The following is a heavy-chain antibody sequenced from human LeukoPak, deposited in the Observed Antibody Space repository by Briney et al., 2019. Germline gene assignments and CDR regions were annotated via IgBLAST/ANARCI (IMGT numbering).Heavy chain of an antibody. J-gene: IGHJ4*02. CDR2: IYSGGST. D-gene: IGHD1-26*01. CDR3: GRGSSGTYDMGY. V-gene: IGHV3-66*01. CDR1: GFTVSSNY. Sequence: GGSLRLSCAASGFTVSSNYMSWVRQAPGKGLEWVSVIYSGGSTYYAESVKGRFTISRDNSKNTLFLQMTGLRAEDTAVYYCGRGSSGTYDMGYWGQGTLVTV.